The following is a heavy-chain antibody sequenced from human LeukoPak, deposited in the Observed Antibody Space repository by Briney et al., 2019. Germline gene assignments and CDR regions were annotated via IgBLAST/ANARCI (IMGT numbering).Heavy chain of an antibody. CDR3: ARIQRYCSGGSCYSDYGMDV. V-gene: IGHV3-7*01. J-gene: IGHJ6*02. CDR1: GFTFSSYW. D-gene: IGHD2-15*01. CDR2: IKQDGSEK. Sequence: AGGSLRLSCAASGFTFSSYWMSWVRQAPGKGLEWVANIKQDGSEKYYVDSVKGRFTISRDNAKNSLYLQMNSLRAEDTAVYYCARIQRYCSGGSCYSDYGMDVWGQGTTVTVSS.